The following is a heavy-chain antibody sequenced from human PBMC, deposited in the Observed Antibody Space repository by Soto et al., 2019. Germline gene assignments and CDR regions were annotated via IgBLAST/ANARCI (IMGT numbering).Heavy chain of an antibody. V-gene: IGHV4-4*07. CDR3: ARGPGGFGDFSLDY. Sequence: QVQLQESGPGLVKPSETLSLICGVSGGSISQYYWSWIRQPAGKGLELIGRIYSGGSTNYNPSLESRVTMSVATSKNQFSLTLSSVAAADTAVYYCARGPGGFGDFSLDYWGQGTLVTVSS. D-gene: IGHD3-10*01. CDR1: GGSISQYY. J-gene: IGHJ4*02. CDR2: IYSGGST.